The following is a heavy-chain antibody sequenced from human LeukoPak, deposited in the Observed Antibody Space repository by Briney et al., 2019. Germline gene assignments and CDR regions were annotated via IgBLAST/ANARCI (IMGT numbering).Heavy chain of an antibody. D-gene: IGHD2-15*01. Sequence: PGGSLRLSCAASGFTFSSYSMNWVRQAPGKGLVWVSRINSDGSSTSYADSVKGRFTISRDNAKNTLYLQMNSLRAEDTAVYYCARGRYCSGGSCYRGTYADYWGQGTLVTVSS. J-gene: IGHJ4*02. CDR1: GFTFSSYS. CDR3: ARGRYCSGGSCYRGTYADY. CDR2: INSDGSST. V-gene: IGHV3-74*01.